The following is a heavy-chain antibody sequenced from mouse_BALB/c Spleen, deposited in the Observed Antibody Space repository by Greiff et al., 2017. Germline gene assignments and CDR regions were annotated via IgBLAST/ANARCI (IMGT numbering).Heavy chain of an antibody. Sequence: EVKLVESGGDLVKPGGSLKLSCAASGFTFSSYGMSWVRQTPDKRLEWVATISSGGSYTYYPDSVKGRFTISRDNAKNTLYLQMSSLKSEDTAMYYCARRDGYDGSWFAYWGQGTLVTVSA. CDR1: GFTFSSYG. V-gene: IGHV5-6*02. J-gene: IGHJ3*01. CDR2: ISSGGSYT. D-gene: IGHD2-2*01. CDR3: ARRDGYDGSWFAY.